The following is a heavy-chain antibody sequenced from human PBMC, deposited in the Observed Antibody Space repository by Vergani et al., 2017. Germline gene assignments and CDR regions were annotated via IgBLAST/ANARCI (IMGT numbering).Heavy chain of an antibody. CDR1: GFTFSSYG. Sequence: QVQLVESGGGVVQPGRSLRLSCAASGFTFSSYGMHWVRQAPGKGLEWVAVIWYDGSNKYYADSVKGRFTISRDNAKNSLYLQMNSLRAEDTALYYCARDHRLPGYWGQGTLVTVSS. D-gene: IGHD2-15*01. CDR2: IWYDGSNK. CDR3: ARDHRLPGY. V-gene: IGHV3-33*08. J-gene: IGHJ4*02.